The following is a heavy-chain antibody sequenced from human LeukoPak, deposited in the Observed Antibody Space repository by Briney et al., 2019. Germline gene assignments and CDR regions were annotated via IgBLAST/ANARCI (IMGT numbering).Heavy chain of an antibody. CDR2: INPSGGST. V-gene: IGHV1-46*01. D-gene: IGHD2-15*01. Sequence: ASVKVSCKASGYSFTTYYIHWVRQAPGQGLEWMGIINPSGGSTSYSQQFQGRITLTRDTSTSTVYMDLSSLTSEDTAVYYRARVGYCSGGSCYYLAYWGQGTLVTVSS. J-gene: IGHJ4*02. CDR1: GYSFTTYY. CDR3: ARVGYCSGGSCYYLAY.